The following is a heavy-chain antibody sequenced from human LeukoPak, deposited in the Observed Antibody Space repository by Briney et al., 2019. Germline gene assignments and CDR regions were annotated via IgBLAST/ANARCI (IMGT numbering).Heavy chain of an antibody. D-gene: IGHD3-3*01. V-gene: IGHV3-30-3*01. J-gene: IGHJ4*02. CDR2: ISYDGPNK. CDR1: GFTFSSYA. CDR3: AKDHYWSIDY. Sequence: GGSLRLSCAASGFTFSSYAMHWVRQAPGKGLEWVAVISYDGPNKYYADSVKGRFTISRDIAKNTLYLQMNSLRAEDTGVYYCAKDHYWSIDYWGRGTLVTVSS.